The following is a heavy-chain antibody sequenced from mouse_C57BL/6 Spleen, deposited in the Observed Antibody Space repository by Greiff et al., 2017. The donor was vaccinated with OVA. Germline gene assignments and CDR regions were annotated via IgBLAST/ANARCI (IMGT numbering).Heavy chain of an antibody. CDR2: IDPSDSYT. J-gene: IGHJ1*03. D-gene: IGHD2-4*01. CDR3: ARNYDYDGWYFDV. V-gene: IGHV1-50*01. CDR1: GYTFTSYW. Sequence: QVQLQQPGAELVKPGASVKLSCKASGYTFTSYWMQWVKQRPGQGLEWIGEIDPSDSYTNYNQKFKGKATLTVDTSSSTAYMQLSSLTSEDSAVYDCARNYDYDGWYFDVWGTGTTVTVSS.